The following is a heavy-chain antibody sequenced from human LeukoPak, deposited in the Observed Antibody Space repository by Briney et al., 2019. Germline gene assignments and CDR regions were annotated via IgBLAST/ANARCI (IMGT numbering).Heavy chain of an antibody. J-gene: IGHJ5*02. CDR2: INWIGGST. D-gene: IGHD3-16*02. CDR3: AKDSRVDDYVWGSYHIDP. CDR1: GFTFDDYG. Sequence: GGSLRLSCAASGFTFDDYGMSWVRQAPGKGLEWVSGINWIGGSTGYADSVKGRFTISRDNAENSLYLQMNSLRAEDTAVYYCAKDSRVDDYVWGSYHIDPWGQGTLVTVSS. V-gene: IGHV3-20*04.